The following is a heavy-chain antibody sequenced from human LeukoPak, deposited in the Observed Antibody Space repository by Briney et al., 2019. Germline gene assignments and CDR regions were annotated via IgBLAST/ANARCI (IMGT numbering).Heavy chain of an antibody. Sequence: ASVKVSCKASGGTFSSYVIGWVRQAPGQGLGWMGAIIPILGSANYVQKFQGRVTITAAESTSTAYLELNSLRSGDTDVYYCERGVTSSPWYNWFDPWGQGTLVTVSS. CDR2: IIPILGSA. J-gene: IGHJ5*02. CDR1: GGTFSSYV. D-gene: IGHD4-23*01. CDR3: ERGVTSSPWYNWFDP. V-gene: IGHV1-69*13.